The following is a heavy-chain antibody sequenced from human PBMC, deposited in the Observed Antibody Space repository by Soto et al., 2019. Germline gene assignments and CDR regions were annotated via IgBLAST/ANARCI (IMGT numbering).Heavy chain of an antibody. J-gene: IGHJ5*02. V-gene: IGHV4-59*12. CDR3: ARSVFP. CDR2: IYYIGSN. CDR1: GGSISNYY. Sequence: SETLSLTCTVSGGSISNYYWSWIRQPPGKGLEWIGYIYYIGSNYYNPSLKSRVTISVDTSKNHFSLKLSSVTAADTAVYYCARSVFPWGQGTLVTVSS.